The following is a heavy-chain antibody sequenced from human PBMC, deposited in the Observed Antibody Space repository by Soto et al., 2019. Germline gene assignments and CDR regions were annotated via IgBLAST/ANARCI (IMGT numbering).Heavy chain of an antibody. CDR2: TRNKVNSFSA. D-gene: IGHD3-16*01. CDR1: GFIFSDYY. J-gene: IGHJ4*02. Sequence: EVQLMESGGGLVQPGGSLRLSCAASGFIFSDYYMDWVRQVPGKGLEWVGRTRNKVNSFSAEYAASVKGRFSIYRDASKDSMYLQMSSLKSDDTAVYYCARDTGGSYDYWGQGALVTVSS. CDR3: ARDTGGSYDY. V-gene: IGHV3-72*01.